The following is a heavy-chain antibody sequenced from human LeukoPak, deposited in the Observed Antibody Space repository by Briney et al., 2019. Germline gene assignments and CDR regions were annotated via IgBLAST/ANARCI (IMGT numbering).Heavy chain of an antibody. D-gene: IGHD4-17*01. CDR3: AREGDYGDYGPTFGDFDY. CDR1: GFTFSSYA. J-gene: IGHJ4*02. V-gene: IGHV3-23*01. CDR2: ISGSGGNT. Sequence: GGSLRLSCAASGFTFSSYAMSWVRQAPGKGLEWVSAISGSGGNTYYADSVKGRFTISRDNSKNTLYLQMNSLRAEDTAVYYCAREGDYGDYGPTFGDFDYWGQGTLVTVSS.